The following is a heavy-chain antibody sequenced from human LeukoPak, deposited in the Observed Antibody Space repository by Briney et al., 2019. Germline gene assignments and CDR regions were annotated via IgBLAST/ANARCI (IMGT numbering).Heavy chain of an antibody. D-gene: IGHD2-2*02. CDR2: ISGSGGST. J-gene: IGHJ1*01. Sequence: GSLRLSCAASGITFSSYAMSWVRQAPGKGLEWVSAISGSGGSTYYADSVKGRFTISRDNSKNTLYLQMNSLRAEDTAVYYCAKDRGVVVVPAAITYFQHWGQGTLVTVSS. CDR3: AKDRGVVVVPAAITYFQH. CDR1: GITFSSYA. V-gene: IGHV3-23*01.